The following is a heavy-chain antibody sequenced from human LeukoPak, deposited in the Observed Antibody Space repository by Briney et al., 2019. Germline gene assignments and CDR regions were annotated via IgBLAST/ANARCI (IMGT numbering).Heavy chain of an antibody. D-gene: IGHD3-16*02. V-gene: IGHV1-18*04. Sequence: ASVKVSCKASGYTFPSYGISWVRQAPGQGLEWMGWISAYNGNTNYAQKLQGRVTMTTDTSTSTAYMELRSLRSDDTAVYYCARVNDYVWGSYRYPQFDYWGQGTLVTVSS. CDR3: ARVNDYVWGSYRYPQFDY. CDR1: GYTFPSYG. J-gene: IGHJ4*02. CDR2: ISAYNGNT.